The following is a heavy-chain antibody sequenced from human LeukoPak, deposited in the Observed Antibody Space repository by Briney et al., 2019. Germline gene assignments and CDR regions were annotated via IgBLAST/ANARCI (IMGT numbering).Heavy chain of an antibody. CDR1: GFTFSNAW. D-gene: IGHD5-24*01. CDR2: ISGSGGST. V-gene: IGHV3-23*01. Sequence: GGSLRLSCAASGFTFSNAWMSWVRQAPGKGLEWVSAISGSGGSTYYADSVKGRFTISRDNSKNTLYLQMNSLRAEDTAVYYCARGNGVHTIDAFDIWGQGTMVTVSS. CDR3: ARGNGVHTIDAFDI. J-gene: IGHJ3*02.